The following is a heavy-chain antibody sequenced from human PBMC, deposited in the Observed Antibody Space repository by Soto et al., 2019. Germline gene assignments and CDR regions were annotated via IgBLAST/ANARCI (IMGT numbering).Heavy chain of an antibody. V-gene: IGHV3-30*18. CDR3: AKDGSSSWYDPFDY. CDR2: ISYDGSNK. CDR1: GFTFSSYG. J-gene: IGHJ4*02. D-gene: IGHD6-13*01. Sequence: QVQLVESGGGVVQPGRSLRLSCAASGFTFSSYGMHWVRQAPGKGLEWVAVISYDGSNKYYADSVKGRFTISRDNSKNTLYLQMNCLRAEDTAVYYCAKDGSSSWYDPFDYWGQGTLVTVSS.